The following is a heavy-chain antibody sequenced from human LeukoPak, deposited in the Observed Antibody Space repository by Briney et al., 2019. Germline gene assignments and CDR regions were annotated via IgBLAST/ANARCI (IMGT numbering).Heavy chain of an antibody. CDR1: GFTVSSNY. D-gene: IGHD3-3*01. CDR2: IYSGGST. J-gene: IGHJ4*02. CDR3: ARDRGLFGVPYFDY. V-gene: IGHV3-66*02. Sequence: GGSLRLSCAASGFTVSSNYMSWVRQAPGKGLEWVSVIYSGGSTYYADSVKGRFTISRDNSKNTLYLQMNSLRAEDTAVYYCARDRGLFGVPYFDYWGQGTLVTVSS.